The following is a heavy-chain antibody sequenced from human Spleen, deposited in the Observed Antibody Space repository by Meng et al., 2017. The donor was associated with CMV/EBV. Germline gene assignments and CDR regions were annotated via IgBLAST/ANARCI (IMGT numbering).Heavy chain of an antibody. CDR2: IYYSGST. V-gene: IGHV4-39*01. D-gene: IGHD3-16*01. Sequence: SETLSLTCAVSGVYISSSSYYWGWIRQPPGKGLEWIGSIYYSGSTYYNPSLKSRITISVDTSKSQFSLKLKSVTAADTAVYYCATMGDYGVRFDYWGQGTLVTVSS. CDR3: ATMGDYGVRFDY. J-gene: IGHJ4*02. CDR1: GVYISSSSYY.